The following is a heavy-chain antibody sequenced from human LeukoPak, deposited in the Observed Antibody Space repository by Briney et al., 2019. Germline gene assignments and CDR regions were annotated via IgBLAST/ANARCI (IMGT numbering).Heavy chain of an antibody. CDR2: ISSSNSYI. Sequence: PGGSLRPSCAASGFTFSSYAMSWVREAPGKGLEWVSSISSSNSYIYNADSVKGRFTISRDNAKNSLYLQMNSLRAEDTAVYYCARDQGLLVVAGRFGYWGQGTLVTVSS. CDR3: ARDQGLLVVAGRFGY. D-gene: IGHD6-19*01. CDR1: GFTFSSYA. V-gene: IGHV3-21*01. J-gene: IGHJ4*02.